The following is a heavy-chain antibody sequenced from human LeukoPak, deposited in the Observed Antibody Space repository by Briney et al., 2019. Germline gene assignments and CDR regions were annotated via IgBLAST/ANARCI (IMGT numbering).Heavy chain of an antibody. D-gene: IGHD6-13*01. CDR3: ARGPWYSSSWYHLGYYYYYMDV. V-gene: IGHV4-39*07. Sequence: SETLSLTCTVSGGSISSSSYYWGWIRQPPGKGLEWIGSIYYSESTYYNPSLKSRVTISVDTSKNQFSLKLSSVTAADTAVYYCARGPWYSSSWYHLGYYYYYMDVWGKGTTVTVSS. J-gene: IGHJ6*03. CDR2: IYYSEST. CDR1: GGSISSSSYY.